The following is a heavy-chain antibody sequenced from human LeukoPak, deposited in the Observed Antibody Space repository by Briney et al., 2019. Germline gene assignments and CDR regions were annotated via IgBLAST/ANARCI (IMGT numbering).Heavy chain of an antibody. CDR2: IYTSGST. V-gene: IGHV4-4*07. CDR3: ARDPHYYGSGSYNAFDI. CDR1: GGSISSYY. D-gene: IGHD3-10*01. Sequence: SETLSLTCTVSGGSISSYYWSWIRQTAGKGLEWIGRIYTSGSTNYNPSLKSRVTMSVDTSKNQFSLKLSSVTAADTAVYYCARDPHYYGSGSYNAFDIWGQGTMVTVSS. J-gene: IGHJ3*02.